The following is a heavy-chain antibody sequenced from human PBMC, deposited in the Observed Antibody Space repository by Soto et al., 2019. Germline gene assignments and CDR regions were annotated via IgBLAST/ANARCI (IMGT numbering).Heavy chain of an antibody. D-gene: IGHD3-22*01. J-gene: IGHJ4*02. CDR3: AKGMYYYDSSGYRLFDY. CDR2: ISVSGGST. V-gene: IGHV3-23*01. CDR1: GFTFRNYA. Sequence: GESLKISCAASGFTFRNYAMNWVRQAPGKGLEWVSGISVSGGSTYYADSVKGRFIVSRDNSKNTVFLQMNSLRAEDTAVYFCAKGMYYYDSSGYRLFDYWGQGTLVTVSS.